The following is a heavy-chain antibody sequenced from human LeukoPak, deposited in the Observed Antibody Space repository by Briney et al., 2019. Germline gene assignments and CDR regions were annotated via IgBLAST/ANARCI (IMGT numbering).Heavy chain of an antibody. CDR2: IYYSGST. J-gene: IGHJ4*02. Sequence: SETLSLTCTVSGGSISSSSYYWDWIRQPPGKGLEWIGYIYYSGSTYYNPSLKSRVTLSVDTSKNQFSLKLTSVTATDTAVYYCARHGILPAAIRGWGQGTLVTVSS. CDR3: ARHGILPAAIRG. V-gene: IGHV4-39*01. CDR1: GGSISSSSYY. D-gene: IGHD2-2*02.